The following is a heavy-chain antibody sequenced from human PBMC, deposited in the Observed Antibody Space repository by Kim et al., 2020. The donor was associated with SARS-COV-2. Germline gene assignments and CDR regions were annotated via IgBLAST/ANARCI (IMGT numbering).Heavy chain of an antibody. Sequence: GGSLRLSCAASGFAFSSYAMHWVRQAPGKGLEWVTLISNDGSNSNYADSVKGRITISKDNSKNTLYLQMNSKSPEDAAVYYCAKLWHYDPFTGNCDYWGQGTPVTVSS. CDR2: ISNDGSNS. CDR3: AKLWHYDPFTGNCDY. D-gene: IGHD3-9*01. CDR1: GFAFSSYA. V-gene: IGHV3-30*18. J-gene: IGHJ4*02.